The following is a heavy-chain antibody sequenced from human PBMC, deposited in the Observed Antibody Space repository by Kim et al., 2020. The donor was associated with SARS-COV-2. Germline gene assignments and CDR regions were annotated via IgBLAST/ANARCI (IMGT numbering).Heavy chain of an antibody. CDR3: AKDRGITAAAGSSYYYGMDV. CDR1: GFTFDDYA. Sequence: GGSLRLSCAASGFTFDDYAMHWVRQAPGKGLELVSGISWNSGSIGYADSVKGRFTISRDNAKNSLYLQMNSLRAEDTALYYCAKDRGITAAAGSSYYYGMDVWGQGTTVTVSS. CDR2: ISWNSGSI. D-gene: IGHD6-13*01. V-gene: IGHV3-9*01. J-gene: IGHJ6*02.